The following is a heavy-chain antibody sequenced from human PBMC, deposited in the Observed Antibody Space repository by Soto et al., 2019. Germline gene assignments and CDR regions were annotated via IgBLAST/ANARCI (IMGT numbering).Heavy chain of an antibody. CDR2: IYYSGST. V-gene: IGHV4-39*01. J-gene: IGHJ6*02. D-gene: IGHD6-6*01. Sequence: NPSETLSLTCTVSGGSISSSSYYWGWIRQPPGKGLEGIGSIYYSGSTYYNPSLKSRVTISVDTSKNQFSLKLSSVTAADTAVYYCARDYSSSSPPMVGYYYYGMDVWGQGTTVTVSS. CDR1: GGSISSSSYY. CDR3: ARDYSSSSPPMVGYYYYGMDV.